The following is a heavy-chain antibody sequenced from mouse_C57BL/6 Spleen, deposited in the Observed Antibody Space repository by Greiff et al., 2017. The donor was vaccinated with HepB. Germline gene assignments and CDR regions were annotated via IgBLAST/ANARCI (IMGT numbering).Heavy chain of an antibody. D-gene: IGHD1-2*01. J-gene: IGHJ1*03. CDR1: GYSITSGYY. Sequence: EVQLMESGPGLVKPSQSLSLTCSVTGYSITSGYYWNWIRQFPGNKLEWMGYISYDGSNNYNPSLKNRISITRDTSKNQFFLKLNSVTTEDTATYYCARDYYGTGWYFDVWGTGTTVTASS. CDR2: ISYDGSN. V-gene: IGHV3-6*01. CDR3: ARDYYGTGWYFDV.